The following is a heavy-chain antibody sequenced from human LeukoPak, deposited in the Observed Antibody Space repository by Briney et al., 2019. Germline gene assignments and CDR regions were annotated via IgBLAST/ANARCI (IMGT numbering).Heavy chain of an antibody. V-gene: IGHV3-64*01. CDR1: GFTFSNDA. J-gene: IGHJ4*02. CDR2: INSNGGST. D-gene: IGHD5-12*01. Sequence: PGGSLRLSCAASGFTFSNDAMYWVRQAPGKGLEYVSAINSNGGSTLYANSVKGRFTISRDNSKNTLYLQMGSLRAEDMAVYYCAREWQFDYWGQGTLVTVSP. CDR3: AREWQFDY.